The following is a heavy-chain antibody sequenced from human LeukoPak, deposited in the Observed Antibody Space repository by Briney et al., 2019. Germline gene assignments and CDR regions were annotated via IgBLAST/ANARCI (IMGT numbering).Heavy chain of an antibody. Sequence: GRSLRLSCSASGFTFSSYAMSWVRQAPGKGLEWVSAITASGGATLYADSVKGRFTISGDNSKNTLYLQMNSLRAEDTAVYYCASSEHWLSYSDYWGQGTLVAVS. V-gene: IGHV3-23*01. CDR1: GFTFSSYA. CDR2: ITASGGAT. J-gene: IGHJ4*02. D-gene: IGHD6-19*01. CDR3: ASSEHWLSYSDY.